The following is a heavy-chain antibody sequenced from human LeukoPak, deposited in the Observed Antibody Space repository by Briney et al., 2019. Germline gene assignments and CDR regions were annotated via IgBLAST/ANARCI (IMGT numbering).Heavy chain of an antibody. V-gene: IGHV3-9*01. CDR2: ISWNSGSI. J-gene: IGHJ4*02. CDR1: GFTFDDYA. D-gene: IGHD1-26*01. Sequence: GGSLRLSCAASGFTFDDYAMHWVRQAPGKGLEWVSGISWNSGSIGYADSVKGRFTISRDNAKSSLYLQMNSLRAEDTALYYCAKDLDGIRGALDYWGQGTLVTVSS. CDR3: AKDLDGIRGALDY.